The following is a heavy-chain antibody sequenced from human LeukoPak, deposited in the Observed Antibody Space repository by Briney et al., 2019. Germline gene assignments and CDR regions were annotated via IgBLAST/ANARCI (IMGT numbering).Heavy chain of an antibody. J-gene: IGHJ3*02. CDR1: GYTFTSYG. Sequence: ASVKVSCKASGYTFTSYGISWVRQAPGQGLEWMGWISAYNGNTNYAQKLQGRVTMTTDTSTSTAYMELSSLRSEDTAVYYCARDTYYYDRNAFDIWGQGTMVTVSS. D-gene: IGHD3-22*01. V-gene: IGHV1-18*01. CDR2: ISAYNGNT. CDR3: ARDTYYYDRNAFDI.